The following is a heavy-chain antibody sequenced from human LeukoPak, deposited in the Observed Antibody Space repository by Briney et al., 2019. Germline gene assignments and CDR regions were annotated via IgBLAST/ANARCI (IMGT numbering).Heavy chain of an antibody. Sequence: PGGSLRLSCAASGFTFSSYGMHWVRQAPGKGLEWVAFIRYDGSNKYYADSVKGRFTISRDNAKNSLYLQMNSLRAEDTAVYYCARVAIGGSYEASYYYYYGMDVWGQGTTVTVSS. D-gene: IGHD1-26*01. CDR2: IRYDGSNK. CDR1: GFTFSSYG. J-gene: IGHJ6*02. V-gene: IGHV3-30*02. CDR3: ARVAIGGSYEASYYYYYGMDV.